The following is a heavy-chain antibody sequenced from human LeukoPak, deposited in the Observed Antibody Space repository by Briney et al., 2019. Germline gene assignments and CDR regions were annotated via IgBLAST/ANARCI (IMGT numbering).Heavy chain of an antibody. CDR2: IRYDGSNK. D-gene: IGHD6-13*01. Sequence: PGGSLRLSCAASGFTFSSYGMHWVRQAPGKGLEWVAFIRYDGSNKYYADSVKGRFTISRDNSKNTLYLQMNSLRAEDTAVYYCAKASIAALNYYYYYMDVWGKGTTVTVSS. CDR1: GFTFSSYG. V-gene: IGHV3-30*02. J-gene: IGHJ6*03. CDR3: AKASIAALNYYYYYMDV.